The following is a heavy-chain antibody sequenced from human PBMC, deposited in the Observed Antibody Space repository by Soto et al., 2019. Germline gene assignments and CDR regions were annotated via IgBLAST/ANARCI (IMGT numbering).Heavy chain of an antibody. D-gene: IGHD3-10*01. CDR3: ARSYGVPTFYYYYGMDV. CDR2: IWYDGSNK. J-gene: IGHJ6*02. Sequence: GGSLRLSCAASGFTFSSYGMHWVRQAPGKGLEWVAVIWYDGSNKYYADSVKGRFTISRDNSKNTLYLQMNSLRAEDTAVYYCARSYGVPTFYYYYGMDVWGQGTTVTVSS. CDR1: GFTFSSYG. V-gene: IGHV3-33*01.